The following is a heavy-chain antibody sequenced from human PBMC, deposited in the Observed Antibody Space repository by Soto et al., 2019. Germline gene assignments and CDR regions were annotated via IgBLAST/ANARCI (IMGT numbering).Heavy chain of an antibody. V-gene: IGHV1-69*13. J-gene: IGHJ6*02. CDR2: IIPVFGTA. Sequence: SVKVSCKASGGSLSNYGISWVRQAPGQGLGWMGGIIPVFGTANYAQKFQGRVTITADESTNIVYMDVTSLRSEDTAVYYCARGDATKIVVTTYYAMDVWGQGTTVTVSS. D-gene: IGHD4-17*01. CDR3: ARGDATKIVVTTYYAMDV. CDR1: GGSLSNYG.